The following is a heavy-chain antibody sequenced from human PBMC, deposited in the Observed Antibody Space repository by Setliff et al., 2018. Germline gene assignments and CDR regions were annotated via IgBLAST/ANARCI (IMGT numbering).Heavy chain of an antibody. CDR3: ARMSGFQYIDV. J-gene: IGHJ6*03. CDR1: GESIDSVATGNHY. CDR2: IFLTGST. Sequence: SETLSLTCIVSGESIDSVATGNHYWNWIRQPVGKGLEWIGHIFLTGSTDYDPSFRSRATISLDMSKNEFYLSLTSVTAEDTAVYYCARMSGFQYIDVWDKGTTVTVSS. D-gene: IGHD3-3*01. V-gene: IGHV4-61*09.